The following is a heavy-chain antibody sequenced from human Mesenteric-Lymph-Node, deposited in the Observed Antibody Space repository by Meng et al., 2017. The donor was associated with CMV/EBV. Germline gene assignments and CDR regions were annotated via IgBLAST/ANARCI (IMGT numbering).Heavy chain of an antibody. V-gene: IGHV7-4-1*02. Sequence: SCKASGYTFTGYYMHWVRQAPGQGLEWMGRINTNTGNPTYAQGFTGRFVFSLDTSVSTAYLQISSLKAEDTAVYYCARDHSGYDFDYWGQGTLVTVSS. J-gene: IGHJ4*02. D-gene: IGHD5-12*01. CDR3: ARDHSGYDFDY. CDR2: INTNTGNP. CDR1: GYTFTGYY.